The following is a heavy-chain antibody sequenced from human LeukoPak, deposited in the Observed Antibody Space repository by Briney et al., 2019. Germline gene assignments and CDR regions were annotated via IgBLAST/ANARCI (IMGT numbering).Heavy chain of an antibody. J-gene: IGHJ6*03. D-gene: IGHD3-9*01. CDR1: GYTFTGYY. CDR3: ARAQDKRYFDWLLSPYYYYMDV. V-gene: IGHV1-2*02. Sequence: GASVKVSCKASGYTFTGYYMHWVRQAPGQGLEWMGWINPNSGGTNYAQKFQGRVTMTRDTSISTAYMELSRLRSDDTAVYYCARAQDKRYFDWLLSPYYYYMDVWGKGTTVTISS. CDR2: INPNSGGT.